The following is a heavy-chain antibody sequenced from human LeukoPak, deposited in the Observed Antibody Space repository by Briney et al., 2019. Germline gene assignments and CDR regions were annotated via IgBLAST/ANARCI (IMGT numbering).Heavy chain of an antibody. CDR3: AKQYSGGWSDAYI. Sequence: PSQTLSLTCTVSGGSISSGSYYWSWIRQPAGKGLEWIGRIYTSGSTNYNPSLKSRVTMSGDTSKNQFSLKLSSVTAADTAVYYCAKQYSGGWSDAYIWGQGTMVTVSS. V-gene: IGHV4-61*02. CDR2: IYTSGST. CDR1: GGSISSGSYY. J-gene: IGHJ3*02. D-gene: IGHD6-19*01.